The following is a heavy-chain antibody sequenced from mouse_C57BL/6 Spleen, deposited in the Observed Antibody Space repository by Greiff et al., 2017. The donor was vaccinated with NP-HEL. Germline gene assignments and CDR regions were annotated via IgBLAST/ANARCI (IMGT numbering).Heavy chain of an antibody. J-gene: IGHJ3*01. Sequence: QVQLQQPGAELVKPGASVKLSCKASGYTFTSYWMHWVKQRPGQGLEWIGMIHPNSGSTNYNEKFKIKATLTVDKSSSTADMQLISLTSEDSAVYYCARRGGGYYDYAFADWGQGTLVTVSA. CDR2: IHPNSGST. V-gene: IGHV1-64*01. CDR3: ARRGGGYYDYAFAD. CDR1: GYTFTSYW. D-gene: IGHD2-4*01.